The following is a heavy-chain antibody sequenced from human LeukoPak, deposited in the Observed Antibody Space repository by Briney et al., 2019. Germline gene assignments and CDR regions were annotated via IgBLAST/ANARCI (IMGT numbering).Heavy chain of an antibody. D-gene: IGHD4-17*01. CDR1: GFSFSTYD. CDR2: ISSSGSYI. J-gene: IGHJ4*02. CDR3: AREDYGDYVFGH. V-gene: IGHV3-21*01. Sequence: PGRSLRLACAASGFSFSTYDMHWVRQAPGKGLEWVSSISSSGSYIYYADSVKGRFTISRDNAKNSLYLQVNSLGAEDTAVYYCAREDYGDYVFGHWGQGTLVTVSS.